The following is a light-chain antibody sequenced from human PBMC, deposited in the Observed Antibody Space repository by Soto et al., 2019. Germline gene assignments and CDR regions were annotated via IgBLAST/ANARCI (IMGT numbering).Light chain of an antibody. CDR3: HQYGSSPYT. CDR1: QSVTINY. Sequence: EVVLTQSPGTLSLSPGERATLSCRASQSVTINYLGWFFQKPGQAPRLLIHGTSNRATGIPDRFSGSRSGPDFTLTISRLEPEDFAVYYCHQYGSSPYTFGQGTKVEMK. CDR2: GTS. V-gene: IGKV3-20*01. J-gene: IGKJ2*01.